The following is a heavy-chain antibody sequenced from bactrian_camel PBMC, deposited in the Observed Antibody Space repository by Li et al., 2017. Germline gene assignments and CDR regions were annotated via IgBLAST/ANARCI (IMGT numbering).Heavy chain of an antibody. Sequence: VQLVESGGGSVQVGGSLRLSCEVSGYSYRGYCMGWFRQASGKEREGVASIDTGSGSTYYADSVKGRFTISLDNAKITVYLQLNSLKPEDTAMYYCAAKQSRWCFGSTRLADFDNWGQGTQVTVS. J-gene: IGHJ6*01. V-gene: IGHV3S40*01. CDR2: IDTGSGST. D-gene: IGHD6*01. CDR3: AAKQSRWCFGSTRLADFDN. CDR1: GYSYRGYC.